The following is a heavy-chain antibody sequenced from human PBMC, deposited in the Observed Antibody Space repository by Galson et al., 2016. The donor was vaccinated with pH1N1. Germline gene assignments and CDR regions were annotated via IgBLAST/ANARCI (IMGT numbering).Heavy chain of an antibody. D-gene: IGHD4-11*01. CDR3: ARSRDFSFDY. V-gene: IGHV3-30*09. CDR2: ISKDGNNV. CDR1: GFTLSCCA. Sequence: SLRLSCAASGFTLSCCAMHWVRQAPGKGLECVALISKDGNNVYYADSVKGRFAISRDSSNNTLYLQMNSLRTADTAIYYCARSRDFSFDYWGQGALVTVAS. J-gene: IGHJ4*02.